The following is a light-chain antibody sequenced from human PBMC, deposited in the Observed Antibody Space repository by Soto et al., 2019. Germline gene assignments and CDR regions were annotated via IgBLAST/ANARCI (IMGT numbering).Light chain of an antibody. CDR1: QSVSSS. CDR2: GAS. J-gene: IGKJ1*01. V-gene: IGKV3-15*01. CDR3: QQYNNWPPWT. Sequence: EIVMTRSPATLSVSPGETATLSCCASQSVSSSLAWYQQKPGQAPRLLIYGASTRATGIPARFSGSGSGTEFTLTISSLQSEDFAVYYCQQYNNWPPWTFGQGTKVDIK.